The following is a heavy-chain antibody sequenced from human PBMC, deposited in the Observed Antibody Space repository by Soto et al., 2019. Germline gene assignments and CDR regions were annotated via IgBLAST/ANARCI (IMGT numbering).Heavy chain of an antibody. Sequence: QVHLVESGGGLVKSGESLRLSCAASRFSFRDYFMSWIRQAPGKGLEWISYIGPSSNTIYYADSVKGRFVISRDDTTNALYLQMDSLRADNTAVYYCARDDYTYGVSWGQGTLVTVSS. CDR1: RFSFRDYF. D-gene: IGHD5-18*01. V-gene: IGHV3-11*01. CDR3: ARDDYTYGVS. CDR2: IGPSSNTI. J-gene: IGHJ5*02.